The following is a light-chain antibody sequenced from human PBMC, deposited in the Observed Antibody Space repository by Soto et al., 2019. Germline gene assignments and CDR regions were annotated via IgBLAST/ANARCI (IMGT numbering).Light chain of an antibody. V-gene: IGLV1-40*01. J-gene: IGLJ3*02. CDR1: RSNIGAGYD. CDR2: GTN. Sequence: QSVLTQPPSVSGAPGQRVTISCTGSRSNIGAGYDVHWYQQLPGTAPKLLIYGTNNRPSGVPDRFAVSKSGMSASLAITGLQAADEANDYCQSYDNSLSGSRVFGGGTKLTVL. CDR3: QSYDNSLSGSRV.